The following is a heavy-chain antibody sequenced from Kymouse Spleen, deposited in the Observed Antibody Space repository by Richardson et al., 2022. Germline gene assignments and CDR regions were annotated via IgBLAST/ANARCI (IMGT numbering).Heavy chain of an antibody. CDR3: AKGYSSGWYGAFDI. J-gene: IGHJ3*02. Sequence: EVQLVESGGGLVQPGRSLRLSCAASGFTFDDYAMHWVRQAPGKGLEWVSGISWNSGSIGYADSVKGRFTISRDNAKNSLYLQMNSLRAEDTALYYCAKGYSSGWYGAFDIWGQGTMVTVSS. V-gene: IGHV3-9*01. CDR1: GFTFDDYA. CDR2: ISWNSGSI. D-gene: IGHD6-19*01.